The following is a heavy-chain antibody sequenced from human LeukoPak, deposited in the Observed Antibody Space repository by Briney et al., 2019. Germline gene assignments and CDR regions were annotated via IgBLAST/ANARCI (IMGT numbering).Heavy chain of an antibody. CDR2: INPSGGST. CDR1: GYTFTSYY. CDR3: AREKGLIVVVPAAIRKGWFDP. Sequence: ASVKVSCTASGYTFTSYYMHWVRQAPGQGLEWMGIINPSGGSTSYAQKFQGRVTMTRDTSTSTVYMGLSSLRSEDTAVYYCAREKGLIVVVPAAIRKGWFDPWGQGTLVTVSS. D-gene: IGHD2-2*01. V-gene: IGHV1-46*01. J-gene: IGHJ5*02.